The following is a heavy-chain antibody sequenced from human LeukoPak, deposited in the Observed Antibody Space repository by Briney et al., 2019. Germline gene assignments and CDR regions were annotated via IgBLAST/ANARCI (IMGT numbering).Heavy chain of an antibody. CDR3: ARQKGAVAPSGFDY. D-gene: IGHD6-19*01. V-gene: IGHV4-39*01. Sequence: SETLSLTCTVSGGSISSSSYYWGWIRQPPGKGLEWIGSIYYSGSTYYNPSLKSRVTISVDTSKNQFSLKLSAVTAADTAVNYCARQKGAVAPSGFDYWGQGTLVTVSS. CDR2: IYYSGST. CDR1: GGSISSSSYY. J-gene: IGHJ4*02.